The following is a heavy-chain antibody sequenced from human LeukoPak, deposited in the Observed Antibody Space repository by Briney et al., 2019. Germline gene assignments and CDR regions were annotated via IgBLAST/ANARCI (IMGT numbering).Heavy chain of an antibody. CDR2: IYHSGST. Sequence: SETLSLTCVVSGYSISTGYYWGWIRQPPGKGLEWIGSIYHSGSTYYNPSLKSRVTISVDTSKNQFSLKLSSVTAADTAVYYYARHTGQWLVSYYFDYWGQGTLVTVSS. V-gene: IGHV4-38-2*01. J-gene: IGHJ4*02. CDR1: GYSISTGYY. D-gene: IGHD6-19*01. CDR3: ARHTGQWLVSYYFDY.